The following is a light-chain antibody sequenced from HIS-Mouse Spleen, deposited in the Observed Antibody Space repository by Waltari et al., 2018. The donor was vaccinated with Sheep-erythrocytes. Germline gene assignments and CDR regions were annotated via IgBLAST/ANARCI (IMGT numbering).Light chain of an antibody. V-gene: IGLV2-23*01. Sequence: QSALTQPASVSGSPGQSITISCTGTSSDVGSYNLVSWYQQHRRKAPKPMIYEGSKRPSGVSNRFSGSDFGNTASLTISGLQAEYEADYYCCSYAGSSTPWGFGGGTKLTVL. CDR2: EGS. J-gene: IGLJ3*02. CDR3: CSYAGSSTPWG. CDR1: SSDVGSYNL.